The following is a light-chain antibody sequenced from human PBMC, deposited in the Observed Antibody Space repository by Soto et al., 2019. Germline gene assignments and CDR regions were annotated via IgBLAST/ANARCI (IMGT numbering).Light chain of an antibody. V-gene: IGKV1-39*01. Sequence: QIDPAPFSLASSLGSRSTIPWRGSQSISSYLNWYQQKPGKAPKLLIYAASSLQSGVPSRFSRSGSGTDFTLTISSLQPEDFATYYCQQSYSTPRTFGQGTKVDIK. J-gene: IGKJ1*01. CDR3: QQSYSTPRT. CDR2: AAS. CDR1: QSISSY.